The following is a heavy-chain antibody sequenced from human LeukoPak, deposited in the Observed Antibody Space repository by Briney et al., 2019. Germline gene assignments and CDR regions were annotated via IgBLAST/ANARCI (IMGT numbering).Heavy chain of an antibody. CDR2: IYYSGST. V-gene: IGHV4-59*12. Sequence: PSETLSLTCTVSGGSISSYYWSWIRQPPGKGLEWIGYIYYSGSTNYNPSLKSRVTISVDTSKNQFSLKLSSVTAADTAVYYCLRIVAAGTYLGYFDYWSQGTLVTVSS. D-gene: IGHD6-13*01. CDR1: GGSISSYY. J-gene: IGHJ4*02. CDR3: LRIVAAGTYLGYFDY.